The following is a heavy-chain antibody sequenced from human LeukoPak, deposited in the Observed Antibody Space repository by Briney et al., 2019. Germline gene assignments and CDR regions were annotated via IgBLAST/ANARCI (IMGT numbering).Heavy chain of an antibody. D-gene: IGHD1-26*01. J-gene: IGHJ4*02. V-gene: IGHV5-51*01. CDR3: ARPIVGATSPFDY. CDR2: IYPGDSDT. Sequence: GASLQISCKGSGYSFTSYWIGWVRPLPGKGLEWMGIIYPGDSDTRYSPSFQGQVTISADKSISTAYLQWSSLKASDTAMYYCARPIVGATSPFDYWGQGTLVTVSS. CDR1: GYSFTSYW.